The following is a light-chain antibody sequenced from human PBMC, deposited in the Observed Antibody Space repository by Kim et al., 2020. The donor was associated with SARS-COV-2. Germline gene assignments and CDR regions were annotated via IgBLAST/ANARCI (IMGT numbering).Light chain of an antibody. CDR2: DVS. CDR1: QSIGDW. Sequence: SESVGDRVTITCRASQSIGDWLAWYQQKPGKAPKVLMYDVSRLESGVPSRFSGRGSGTEFTLTISSLQPDDFATYYCQQYNSYWTFGQGTKVDIK. CDR3: QQYNSYWT. J-gene: IGKJ1*01. V-gene: IGKV1-5*01.